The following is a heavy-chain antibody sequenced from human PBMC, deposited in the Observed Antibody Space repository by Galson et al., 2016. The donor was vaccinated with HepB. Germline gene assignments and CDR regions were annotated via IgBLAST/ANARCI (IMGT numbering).Heavy chain of an antibody. CDR1: GDSVSSNTAA. Sequence: CAISGDSVSSNTAAWNWIRQSPSRGLECLGRTYFRSKWYNDYTMSVKSRIIISPDTSKNQFSLQLNSATPEDTAVYYCARDVGSTLAARSFDYWGQGTLVTVSS. V-gene: IGHV6-1*01. D-gene: IGHD6-6*01. CDR2: TYFRSKWYN. CDR3: ARDVGSTLAARSFDY. J-gene: IGHJ4*02.